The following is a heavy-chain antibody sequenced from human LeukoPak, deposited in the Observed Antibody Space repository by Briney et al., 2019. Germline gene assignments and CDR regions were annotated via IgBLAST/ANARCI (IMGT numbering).Heavy chain of an antibody. CDR2: INHSGST. J-gene: IGHJ3*02. CDR3: ARGGGDAFDI. D-gene: IGHD2-15*01. V-gene: IGHV4-34*01. Sequence: SETLSLTCAVYGGSFSGYYWSWIRQPPGKGLEWIGEINHSGSTNYNPPLKSRVTISVDTSKNQFSLKLSSVTAADTAVYYCARGGGDAFDIWGQGTMVTVSS. CDR1: GGSFSGYY.